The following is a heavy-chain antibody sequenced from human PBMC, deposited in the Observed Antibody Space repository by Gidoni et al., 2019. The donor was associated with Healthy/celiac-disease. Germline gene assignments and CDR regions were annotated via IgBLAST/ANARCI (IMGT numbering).Heavy chain of an antibody. Sequence: EVQLLESGGGLVQPGGSLRLSCAASGFTLSSYAMSWVRQAPGKGLEWVSAISGSGGSTYYADSVKGRFTISRDNSKNTLYLQMNSLRAEDTAVYYCAKDYLSSGWYNYWGQGTLVTVSS. J-gene: IGHJ4*02. D-gene: IGHD6-19*01. CDR3: AKDYLSSGWYNY. CDR2: ISGSGGST. CDR1: GFTLSSYA. V-gene: IGHV3-23*01.